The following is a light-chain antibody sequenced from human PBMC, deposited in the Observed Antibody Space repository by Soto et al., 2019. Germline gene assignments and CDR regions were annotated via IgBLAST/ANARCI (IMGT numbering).Light chain of an antibody. J-gene: IGLJ1*01. Sequence: QSALTQPRSVSGSPGQSVTISCTGTSSDVGGYNYVSWYQQHPGKAPKLMIYDVSKRPSGVPDRFSGSKSGNTASLTISGLQAEDEAHYYCCSYAGSYTYVFGTVTKLTVL. CDR2: DVS. V-gene: IGLV2-11*01. CDR1: SSDVGGYNY. CDR3: CSYAGSYTYV.